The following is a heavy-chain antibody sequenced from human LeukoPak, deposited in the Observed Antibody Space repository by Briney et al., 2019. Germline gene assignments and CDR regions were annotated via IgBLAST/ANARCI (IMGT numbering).Heavy chain of an antibody. J-gene: IGHJ4*01. Sequence: GGSLRLSCAASGFTVSSNYMSWVRQAPGKGLEWVSVIYSGGSTYYADSVKGRFTISRDNSKNTLYLQMNSLRAEDTAVYYCARRGSGSYYNDYWGQEPWSPSPQ. CDR2: IYSGGST. CDR1: GFTVSSNY. D-gene: IGHD3-10*01. V-gene: IGHV3-53*01. CDR3: ARRGSGSYYNDY.